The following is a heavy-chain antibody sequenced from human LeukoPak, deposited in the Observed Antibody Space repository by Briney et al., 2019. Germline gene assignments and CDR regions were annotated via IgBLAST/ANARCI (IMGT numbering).Heavy chain of an antibody. CDR1: GFSFISYG. CDR3: AKRPSDYGDYVSYFDY. V-gene: IGHV3-30*18. Sequence: GGSLRLSCAASGFSFISYGMHWVRQAPGKGLEWVGVISDDGRRKDYAASVKGRFTISRDNPKEPLYLQMHSLRAEDPAVYYCAKRPSDYGDYVSYFDYWGQGTLVTVSS. CDR2: ISDDGRRK. D-gene: IGHD4-17*01. J-gene: IGHJ4*02.